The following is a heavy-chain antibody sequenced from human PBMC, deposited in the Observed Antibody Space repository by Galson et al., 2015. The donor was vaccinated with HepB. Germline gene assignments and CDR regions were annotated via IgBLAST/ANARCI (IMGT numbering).Heavy chain of an antibody. CDR3: ARAPTMEWLLDY. V-gene: IGHV3-33*01. J-gene: IGHJ4*02. D-gene: IGHD3-3*01. Sequence: SLRLSCAASGFSMSNYGMHWVRQAPGKGLEWVAVIWFDGSNKKYRDSVKGRLTISRDISKNTLYLQMNSLRVEDTAVYYCARAPTMEWLLDYWGQGTLVTVSS. CDR2: IWFDGSNK. CDR1: GFSMSNYG.